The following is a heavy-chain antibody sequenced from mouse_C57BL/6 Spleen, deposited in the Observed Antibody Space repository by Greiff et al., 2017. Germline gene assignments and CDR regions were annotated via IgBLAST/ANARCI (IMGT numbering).Heavy chain of an antibody. V-gene: IGHV5-6*01. CDR3: ARYYGSSPDWFAY. CDR2: ISSGGSYT. D-gene: IGHD1-1*01. CDR1: GFTFSSYG. J-gene: IGHJ3*01. Sequence: VQLQQSGGDLVKPGGSLKLSCAASGFTFSSYGMSWVRQTPDKRLEWVATISSGGSYTYYPDSVKGRFTISRDNAKNTLYLQMSSLKSEDTAMYYCARYYGSSPDWFAYWGQGTLVTVSA.